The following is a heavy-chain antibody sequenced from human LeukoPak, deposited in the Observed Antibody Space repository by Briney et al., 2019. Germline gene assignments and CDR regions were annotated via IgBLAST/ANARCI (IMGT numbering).Heavy chain of an antibody. CDR3: VAEVEMEAFDI. V-gene: IGHV3-21*01. CDR1: GFTFSGYS. CDR2: ISISSSYI. D-gene: IGHD5-24*01. J-gene: IGHJ3*02. Sequence: GGSLRLSCAASGFTFSGYSMNWVRQAPGKGLEWVSSISISSSYIYYADSVKGRFTMSRDNAKNSLYLQVNSLRAEDTAVYYCVAEVEMEAFDIWGQGTMVTVSS.